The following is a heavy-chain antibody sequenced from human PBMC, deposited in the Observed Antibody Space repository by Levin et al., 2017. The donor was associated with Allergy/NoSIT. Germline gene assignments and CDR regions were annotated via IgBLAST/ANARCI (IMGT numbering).Heavy chain of an antibody. V-gene: IGHV3-30-3*01. D-gene: IGHD1-26*01. J-gene: IGHJ4*02. CDR3: AVQRSPGIVDATMGFDY. Sequence: QPGGSLRLSCAASGFTFSNYAMHWVRQAPGKGHEWVAVISYDGSGKYYADSVKGRFTISRDNSKNTLYLQVNSLKPEDTAVYYCAVQRSPGIVDATMGFDYWGQGTLVTVSS. CDR1: GFTFSNYA. CDR2: ISYDGSGK.